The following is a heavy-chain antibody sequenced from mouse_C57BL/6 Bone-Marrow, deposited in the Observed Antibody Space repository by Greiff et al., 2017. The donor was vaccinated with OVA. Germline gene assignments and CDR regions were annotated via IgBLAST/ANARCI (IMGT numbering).Heavy chain of an antibody. CDR3: AIYYDCSSYGWYFDV. CDR1: GFSLTSYG. D-gene: IGHD1-1*01. CDR2: IWSGGST. V-gene: IGHV2-2*01. Sequence: QVQLQQSGPGLVQPSQSLSITCTVSGFSLTSYGVHWVRQSPGKGLEWLGVIWSGGSTDYNAAFISRLSISKDNSKSQVFFKMNSLQADDTAIYYCAIYYDCSSYGWYFDVWGTGTTVTVSS. J-gene: IGHJ1*03.